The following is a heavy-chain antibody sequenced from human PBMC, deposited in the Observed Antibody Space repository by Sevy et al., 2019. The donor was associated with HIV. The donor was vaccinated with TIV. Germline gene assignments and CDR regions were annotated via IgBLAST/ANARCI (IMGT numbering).Heavy chain of an antibody. V-gene: IGHV1-18*01. J-gene: IGHJ4*02. CDR1: GYTFTSYG. Sequence: APVKVSCKASGYTFTSYGISWVRQAPGQGLEWMGWISAYNGNTNYAQKLQGRVTMTTDTSTSTAYMELRSLRSDDTAVYYCARDPSYYYGSGSYFDYWGQGTLVTVSS. CDR3: ARDPSYYYGSGSYFDY. CDR2: ISAYNGNT. D-gene: IGHD3-10*01.